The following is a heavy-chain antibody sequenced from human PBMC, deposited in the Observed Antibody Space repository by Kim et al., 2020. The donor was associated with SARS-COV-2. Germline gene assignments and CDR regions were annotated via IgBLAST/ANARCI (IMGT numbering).Heavy chain of an antibody. Sequence: GGSLRLSCAASGFTFSSYSMNWVRQAPGKGLEWVSSISSSSSYIYYADSVKGRFTISRDNAKNSLYLQMNSLRAEDTAVYYCARDPHCGYYYGMDVWGQGTTVTVSS. D-gene: IGHD2-21*01. V-gene: IGHV3-21*01. CDR1: GFTFSSYS. CDR3: ARDPHCGYYYGMDV. CDR2: ISSSSSYI. J-gene: IGHJ6*02.